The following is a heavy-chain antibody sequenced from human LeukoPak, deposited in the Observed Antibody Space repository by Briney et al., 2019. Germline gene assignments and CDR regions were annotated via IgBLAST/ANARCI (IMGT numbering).Heavy chain of an antibody. Sequence: ASVKVSCKASGYTFTGYDINWVRQATGQGLEWMGWMNPNSGNTGYAQKFQGRVTITRNTSISTAYMELSSLRSEDTAVYYCARFDTSYYFDYWGQGTLVTVSS. CDR2: MNPNSGNT. CDR1: GYTFTGYD. CDR3: ARFDTSYYFDY. V-gene: IGHV1-8*03. J-gene: IGHJ4*02.